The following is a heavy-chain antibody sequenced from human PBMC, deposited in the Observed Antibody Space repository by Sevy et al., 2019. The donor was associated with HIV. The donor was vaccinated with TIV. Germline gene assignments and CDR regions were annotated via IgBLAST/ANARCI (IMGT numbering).Heavy chain of an antibody. V-gene: IGHV4-61*01. J-gene: IGHJ4*02. Sequence: SETLSLTWTVSGGSVSSGSYFWSWIRQPPGKGLEWIGYIHYSGSTNYNPSLKRRVTISVDTSKNQFSLDLSSVTAADPAVYYCARDSGTYPYYFDYWGQGTLVTVSS. D-gene: IGHD1-26*01. CDR2: IHYSGST. CDR1: GGSVSSGSYF. CDR3: ARDSGTYPYYFDY.